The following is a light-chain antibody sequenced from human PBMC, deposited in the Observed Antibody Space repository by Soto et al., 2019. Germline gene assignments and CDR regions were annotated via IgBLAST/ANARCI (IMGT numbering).Light chain of an antibody. CDR3: QQRSSWPSMYT. Sequence: IVLTQSPATLSLSPGERATLSCRASQSDGNYIAWYQQKPGQPPRLLIYDVSNRATGVPARFSGSGSGTDFTLTISSLEPEDFGVYHCQQRSSWPSMYTFGQGTKLEI. J-gene: IGKJ2*01. CDR2: DVS. CDR1: QSDGNY. V-gene: IGKV3-11*01.